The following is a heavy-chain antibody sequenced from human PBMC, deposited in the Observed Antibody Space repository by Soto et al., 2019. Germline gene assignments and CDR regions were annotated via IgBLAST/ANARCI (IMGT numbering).Heavy chain of an antibody. D-gene: IGHD3-3*01. CDR2: INSDGSSA. V-gene: IGHV3-74*01. J-gene: IGHJ4*02. CDR3: ARGKYHNFRSDHFTIDS. CDR1: GFTFVDYY. Sequence: PGGSLRLSCVASGFTFVDYYMHWVRQAPGKGLVWLSRINSDGSSAIYVDSVKGRFSISRDNARNTLYLELSNLRAEDTATYYCARGKYHNFRSDHFTIDSWGQGTLVTVSS.